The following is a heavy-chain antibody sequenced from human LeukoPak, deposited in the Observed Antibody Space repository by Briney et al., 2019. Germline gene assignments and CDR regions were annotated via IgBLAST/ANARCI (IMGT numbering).Heavy chain of an antibody. Sequence: SETLSLTCTVSGGSISSSSYYWGWIRQPPGKGLEWIGSIYYSGSTYYNPSLKSRVTISVDTSKNQFSLKLSSVTAADTAVYYCARTDRLVYGWFDPWGQGTLVTVSS. D-gene: IGHD6-19*01. CDR3: ARTDRLVYGWFDP. J-gene: IGHJ5*02. CDR1: GGSISSSSYY. V-gene: IGHV4-39*01. CDR2: IYYSGST.